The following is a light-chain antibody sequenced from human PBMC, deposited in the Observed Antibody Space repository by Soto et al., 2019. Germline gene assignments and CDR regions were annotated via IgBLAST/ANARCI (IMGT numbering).Light chain of an antibody. CDR1: SSDVGGYNF. Sequence: QSVLTQPASVSGSPGQSITISCTGTSSDVGGYNFVSWYPQHPGKAPKLMIFDVSNRPSGVFNRFSGSKSGNTASLTISGLQAEDEADYYCSSYTSSSTVVFGGGTKLTVL. J-gene: IGLJ2*01. CDR3: SSYTSSSTVV. CDR2: DVS. V-gene: IGLV2-14*03.